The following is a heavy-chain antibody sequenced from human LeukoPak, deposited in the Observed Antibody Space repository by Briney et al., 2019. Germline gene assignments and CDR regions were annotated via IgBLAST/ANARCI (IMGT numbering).Heavy chain of an antibody. CDR3: AKAIVGATMGDY. V-gene: IGHV3-30*18. CDR2: ISYDGSNK. J-gene: IGHJ4*02. CDR1: GFTFSSYG. D-gene: IGHD1-26*01. Sequence: GGSLRLSCAASGFTFSSYGMHWVRQAPGKGLEGVAVISYDGSNKYYAESVKGRFTIPKDNSKNTLYLQMNSLRAEDTAVYYCAKAIVGATMGDYWGQGTLVTVSS.